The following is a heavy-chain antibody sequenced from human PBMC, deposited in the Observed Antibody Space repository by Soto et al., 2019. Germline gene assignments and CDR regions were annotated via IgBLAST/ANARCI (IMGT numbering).Heavy chain of an antibody. CDR3: ARDLWDYDILSGYSPDAFDI. CDR2: INTNTGNP. D-gene: IGHD3-9*01. CDR1: GYTFTSYA. Sequence: ASVKVSCKASGYTFTSYAMNWVRQAPGQRLEWMGWINTNTGNPTYAQGFTGRFVFSLDTSVSTAYLQICSLKAEDTAVYYCARDLWDYDILSGYSPDAFDIWGQGTMVTVSS. J-gene: IGHJ3*02. V-gene: IGHV7-4-1*01.